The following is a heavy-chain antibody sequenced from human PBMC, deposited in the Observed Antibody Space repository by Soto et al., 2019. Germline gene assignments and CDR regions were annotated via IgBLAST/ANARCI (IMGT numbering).Heavy chain of an antibody. Sequence: GGSLRLYCAASGFTFSSYAMSWVRQATGKGLEWVSAISGTGGTTYYADSVKGRFTLSRDNSRNTLHLQMNSLRAEDTAIYYWARCSGGSCYKGLGFEPWGKGSLGTVSS. CDR3: ARCSGGSCYKGLGFEP. D-gene: IGHD2-15*01. J-gene: IGHJ5*02. CDR1: GFTFSSYA. V-gene: IGHV3-23*01. CDR2: ISGTGGTT.